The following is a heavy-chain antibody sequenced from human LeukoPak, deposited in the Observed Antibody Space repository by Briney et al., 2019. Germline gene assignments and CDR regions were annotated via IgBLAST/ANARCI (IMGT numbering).Heavy chain of an antibody. CDR3: AKAPYLRSGS. V-gene: IGHV4-34*01. J-gene: IGHJ3*01. Sequence: PSETLSLTCAVYGGSFRDYYWSWIRQPPGKGLEWIGEINHSGSTNYNPSLKSRVTISLDTSKNQFSLKLTSVTAADTAVYYCAKAPYLRSGSWGQGILVAVSS. CDR2: INHSGST. CDR1: GGSFRDYY. D-gene: IGHD2-15*01.